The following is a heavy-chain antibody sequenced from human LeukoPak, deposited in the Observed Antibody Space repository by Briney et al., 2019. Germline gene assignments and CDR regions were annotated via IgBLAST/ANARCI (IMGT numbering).Heavy chain of an antibody. J-gene: IGHJ4*02. CDR3: ARAKRGYSGYELDY. CDR1: GGSISSYY. V-gene: IGHV4-59*01. CDR2: IYYSGST. Sequence: PSETLSPTCTASGGSISSYYWSWIRQPPGKGLEWIGYIYYSGSTNYNPSLKSRVTISVDTSKNQFSLKLSSVTAADTAVYYCARAKRGYSGYELDYWGQGTLVTVSS. D-gene: IGHD5-12*01.